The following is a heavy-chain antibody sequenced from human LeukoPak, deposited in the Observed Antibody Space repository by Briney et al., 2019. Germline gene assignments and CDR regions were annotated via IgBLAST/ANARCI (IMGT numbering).Heavy chain of an antibody. CDR1: GFTFSNYA. Sequence: GGSLRLSCAASGFTFSNYAMTWVRQAPGEGLEWVSAISGSGDSTYYADSVKGRFTISRDNSKNTLYLQMSSLRAEDTAVYFCAKGASYSGYDPFDYWGQGTLVTVSS. J-gene: IGHJ4*02. CDR2: ISGSGDST. CDR3: AKGASYSGYDPFDY. D-gene: IGHD5-12*01. V-gene: IGHV3-23*01.